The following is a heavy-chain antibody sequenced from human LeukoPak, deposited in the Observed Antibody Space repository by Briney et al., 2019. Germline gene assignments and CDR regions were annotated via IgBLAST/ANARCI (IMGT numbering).Heavy chain of an antibody. CDR1: VGTFSSYA. V-gene: IGHV1-69*13. J-gene: IGHJ1*01. Sequence: SVKVSCKASVGTFSSYAISWVRQAPGQGLEWMGGIIPIFGTANYAQKFQGRVTITADESTSTAYMELSSLRSDDTAVYYCARSTTPNENEYFEHWGQGTLVTVSS. D-gene: IGHD2/OR15-2a*01. CDR2: IIPIFGTA. CDR3: ARSTTPNENEYFEH.